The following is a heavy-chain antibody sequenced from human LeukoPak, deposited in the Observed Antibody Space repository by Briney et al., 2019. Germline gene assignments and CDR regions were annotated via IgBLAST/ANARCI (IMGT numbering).Heavy chain of an antibody. Sequence: PSETLSPTCTVSGGSICSYYWSWIRQPPGKGLEWIGYIYYSGSTNYNPSLKSRVTISVDTSKNQFSLKLSSVTAADTAVYYCARELSYSSGWSQFDYWGQGTLVTVSS. V-gene: IGHV4-59*01. CDR1: GGSICSYY. D-gene: IGHD6-19*01. CDR3: ARELSYSSGWSQFDY. J-gene: IGHJ4*02. CDR2: IYYSGST.